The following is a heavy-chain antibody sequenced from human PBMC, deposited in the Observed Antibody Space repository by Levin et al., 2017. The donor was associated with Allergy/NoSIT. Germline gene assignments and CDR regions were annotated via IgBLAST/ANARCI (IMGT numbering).Heavy chain of an antibody. J-gene: IGHJ6*02. CDR3: AREEGWGYHYGMDV. D-gene: IGHD3-16*02. Sequence: GESLKISCAASGFTYTNFWMAWVRQAPGKGLEWVANIKQDGSETYYVDSVKGRFTISRDNAKNSVYLQMNSLRVDDTAVYYCAREEGWGYHYGMDVWGQGTTVTVSS. CDR1: GFTYTNFW. V-gene: IGHV3-7*01. CDR2: IKQDGSET.